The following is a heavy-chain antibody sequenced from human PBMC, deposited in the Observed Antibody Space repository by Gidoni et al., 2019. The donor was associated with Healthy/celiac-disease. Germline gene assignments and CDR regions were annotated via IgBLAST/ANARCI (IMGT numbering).Heavy chain of an antibody. CDR3: ARSPWVDSSGWYDSSDAFDI. D-gene: IGHD6-19*01. V-gene: IGHV4-61*02. J-gene: IGHJ3*02. CDR1: VGPITSGRYF. Sequence: QVQLQESGPVLVKPSQTLSPSCPVSVGPITSGRYFGSWIRPPAGKGLEWIGRIYTSGSTNYNPSLKSRVTISVDTSKNQFSLKLSSVTAADTAVYYCARSPWVDSSGWYDSSDAFDIWGQGTMVTVSS. CDR2: IYTSGST.